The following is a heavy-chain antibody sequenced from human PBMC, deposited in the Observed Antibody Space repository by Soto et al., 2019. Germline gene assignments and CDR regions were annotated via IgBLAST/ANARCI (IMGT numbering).Heavy chain of an antibody. Sequence: SETLSLTCTVSGASISSSSYYWGWIRQPPGKGLEWIGYMYHSGSTYYNPSLKSRVTISIDRSKNQFSLKLSSVTAADTAVYYCARVPDYWGQGILVTVSS. J-gene: IGHJ4*02. CDR3: ARVPDY. CDR1: GASISSSSYY. CDR2: MYHSGST. V-gene: IGHV4-39*07. D-gene: IGHD2-2*01.